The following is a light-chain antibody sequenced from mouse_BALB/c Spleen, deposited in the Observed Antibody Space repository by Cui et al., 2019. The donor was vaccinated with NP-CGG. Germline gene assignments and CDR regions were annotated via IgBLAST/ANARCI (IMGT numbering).Light chain of an antibody. V-gene: IGLV1*01. CDR3: ALWYSNHWV. CDR1: TGAVITSNY. CDR2: GTN. Sequence: QAVVTQESALTTSTGETVTLTCRPSTGAVITSNYANWVQEKPDHLFTGLIGGTNNRAPGVPARFSGSLIGDKAALTITGAQTEDEAIYFCALWYSNHWVFGGGTKLTVL. J-gene: IGLJ1*01.